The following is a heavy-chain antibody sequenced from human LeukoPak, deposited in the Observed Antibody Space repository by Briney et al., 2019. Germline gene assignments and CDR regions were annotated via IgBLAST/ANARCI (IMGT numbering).Heavy chain of an antibody. D-gene: IGHD7-27*01. V-gene: IGHV4-59*01. Sequence: SETLPLTCTVSGVPISRYHWTWLRQPPGKGLECIGFGHYSGSTNYNPSLRSRVTVSVDTSGNQFSLRLTSVTAADTAVYYCARNRWGLDDWGQGTLVTVSS. CDR1: GVPISRYH. CDR2: GHYSGST. CDR3: ARNRWGLDD. J-gene: IGHJ4*02.